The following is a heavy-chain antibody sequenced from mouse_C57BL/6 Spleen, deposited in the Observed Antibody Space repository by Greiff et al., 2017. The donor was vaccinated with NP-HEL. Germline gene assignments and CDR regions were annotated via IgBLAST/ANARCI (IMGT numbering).Heavy chain of an antibody. Sequence: VKLVESGAELARPGASVKLSCKASGYTFTSYGISWVKQRTGQGLEWIGEIYPRSGNTYYNEKFKGKATLTADKSSSTAYMELRSLTSEDSAVYFCARDGYYGEDYWGQGTTLTVSS. V-gene: IGHV1-81*01. D-gene: IGHD2-3*01. J-gene: IGHJ2*01. CDR1: GYTFTSYG. CDR2: IYPRSGNT. CDR3: ARDGYYGEDY.